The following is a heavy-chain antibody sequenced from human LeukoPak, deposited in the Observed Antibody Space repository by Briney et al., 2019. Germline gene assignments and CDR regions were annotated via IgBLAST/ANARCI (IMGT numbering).Heavy chain of an antibody. Sequence: AETLSLTCTVSGGSVSSGSYYWSWIRQPPGKGLEWIGYIYYSGSTNYNPSLKSRVTISVDTSKNQFSLKLSSVTAADTAVYYCARDQHYDLGRRYNWFDPWGQGTLVTVSS. CDR3: ARDQHYDLGRRYNWFDP. CDR1: GGSVSSGSYY. V-gene: IGHV4-61*01. D-gene: IGHD3-3*01. J-gene: IGHJ5*02. CDR2: IYYSGST.